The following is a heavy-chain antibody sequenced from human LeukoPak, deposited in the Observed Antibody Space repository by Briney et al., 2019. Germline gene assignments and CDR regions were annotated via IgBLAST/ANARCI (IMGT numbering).Heavy chain of an antibody. V-gene: IGHV1-2*02. CDR1: GYTFTGYY. CDR2: IDPNSGGT. J-gene: IGHJ4*02. Sequence: ASVKVSCKASGYTFTGYYMHWVRQAPGQGLEWMGWIDPNSGGTNYAQKFQGRVTMTRDTSISTAYMELSRLRSDDTAVYYCARVTVDIVATTHFDYWGQGTLVTVSS. D-gene: IGHD5-12*01. CDR3: ARVTVDIVATTHFDY.